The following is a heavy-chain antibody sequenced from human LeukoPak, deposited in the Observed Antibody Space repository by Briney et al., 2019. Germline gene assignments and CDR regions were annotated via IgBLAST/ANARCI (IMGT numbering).Heavy chain of an antibody. CDR2: INHSGST. D-gene: IGHD5-24*01. V-gene: IGHV4-34*01. CDR1: GRSFSGYY. J-gene: IGHJ4*02. CDR3: ARGSSRDGYNFNY. Sequence: PSETLSLTCAVYGRSFSGYYWSWIRQPPGKGLEWIGEINHSGSTNYNPSLKSRVTISVDTSKNQFSLKLSSVTAADTAVYYCARGSSRDGYNFNYWGQGTLVTVSS.